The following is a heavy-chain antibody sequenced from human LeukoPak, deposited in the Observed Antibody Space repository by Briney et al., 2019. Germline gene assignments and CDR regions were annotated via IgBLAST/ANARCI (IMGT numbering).Heavy chain of an antibody. Sequence: PGGSLRLSCAASGFTFSSYAMSWVRQAAGKGLEWVSTTVGNGGSTYYADSVKGRFTISRDNSKNTLYLQMNSLRAEDTALYYCARNEYETLNYWGQGTLVTVSS. CDR2: TVGNGGST. CDR3: ARNEYETLNY. J-gene: IGHJ4*02. V-gene: IGHV3-23*01. CDR1: GFTFSSYA. D-gene: IGHD2/OR15-2a*01.